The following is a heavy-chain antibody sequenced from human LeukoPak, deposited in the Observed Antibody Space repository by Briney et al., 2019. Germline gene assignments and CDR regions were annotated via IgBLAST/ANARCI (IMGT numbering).Heavy chain of an antibody. CDR2: ISGSGGST. J-gene: IGHJ4*02. CDR1: GFTVSSTY. V-gene: IGHV3-23*01. Sequence: GGSLGLSCAASGFTVSSTYLTWVRQAPGKGLEWVSAISGSGGSTYYADSVKGRFTISRDNSKNTLYLQMNSLRAEDTAVYYCAKDQQQLVPSHFDYWGQGTLVTVSS. D-gene: IGHD6-13*01. CDR3: AKDQQQLVPSHFDY.